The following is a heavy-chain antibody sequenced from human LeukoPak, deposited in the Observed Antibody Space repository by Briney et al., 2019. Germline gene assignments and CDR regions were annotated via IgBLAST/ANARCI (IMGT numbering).Heavy chain of an antibody. CDR1: GYSISSGYY. D-gene: IGHD4-23*01. Sequence: KSSETLSLTCTVPGYSISSGYYWGWIRQPPGKGLEWIGSIYHSGSTYYNPSLKSRVTISVDTSKNQFSLKLSSVTAADTAVYYCARHRTTVVTPVDYWGQGTLVTVSS. V-gene: IGHV4-38-2*02. CDR3: ARHRTTVVTPVDY. J-gene: IGHJ4*02. CDR2: IYHSGST.